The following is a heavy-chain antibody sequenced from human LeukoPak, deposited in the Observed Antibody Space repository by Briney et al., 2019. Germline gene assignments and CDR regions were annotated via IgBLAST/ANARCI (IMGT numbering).Heavy chain of an antibody. V-gene: IGHV3-30*02. Sequence: GGSLRLSCAASGFTFSSYGMHWVRQAPGKGLEWVAFIRYDGSNKYYADSVKGRFTISRDNSKNTLYLQMNSLRAEDTAVYYCAKDTITYSGSYCYFDYWGQGTLVTVPS. CDR3: AKDTITYSGSYCYFDY. CDR1: GFTFSSYG. J-gene: IGHJ4*02. CDR2: IRYDGSNK. D-gene: IGHD1-26*01.